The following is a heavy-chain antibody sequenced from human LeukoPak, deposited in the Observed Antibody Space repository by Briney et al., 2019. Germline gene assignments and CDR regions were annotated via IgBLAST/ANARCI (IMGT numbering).Heavy chain of an antibody. D-gene: IGHD6-19*01. Sequence: PGGSLRLSCAASGFTFSSYGMSWVRQAPGKGLEWVSSISSSGTYIYYADSVKGRFTISRDNAKNSLYVQINSLRAEDTAVYYCARLSSSGWYEDYWGQGTLVTVSS. CDR1: GFTFSSYG. J-gene: IGHJ4*02. V-gene: IGHV3-21*01. CDR2: ISSSGTYI. CDR3: ARLSSSGWYEDY.